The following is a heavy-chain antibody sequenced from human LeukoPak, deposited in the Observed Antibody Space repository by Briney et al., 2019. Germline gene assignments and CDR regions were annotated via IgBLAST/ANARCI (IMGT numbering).Heavy chain of an antibody. V-gene: IGHV4-39*07. D-gene: IGHD1-26*01. Sequence: SETLSLTCTVSGGSISTSNYYWGWIRQPPGKGLEWIGSIYHSGSTYYNPSLKSRVTISVDTSKNQFSLKLSSVTAADTAVYYCARGGVGYYFDYWGQGTLVTVSS. J-gene: IGHJ4*02. CDR2: IYHSGST. CDR1: GGSISTSNYY. CDR3: ARGGVGYYFDY.